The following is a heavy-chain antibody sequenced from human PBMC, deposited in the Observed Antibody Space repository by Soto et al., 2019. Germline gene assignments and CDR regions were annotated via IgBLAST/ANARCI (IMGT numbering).Heavy chain of an antibody. CDR2: ISGSGGST. J-gene: IGHJ6*02. D-gene: IGHD3-9*01. CDR1: GFTFSSYA. V-gene: IGHV3-23*01. CDR3: AKVTPYDILTGYSRYYYYYGMDV. Sequence: GGSLRLPCAASGFTFSSYAMSWVRQAPGKGLEWVSAISGSGGSTYYADSVKGRFTISRDNSKNTLYLQMNSLRAEDTAVYYCAKVTPYDILTGYSRYYYYYGMDVWGQGTTVTVSS.